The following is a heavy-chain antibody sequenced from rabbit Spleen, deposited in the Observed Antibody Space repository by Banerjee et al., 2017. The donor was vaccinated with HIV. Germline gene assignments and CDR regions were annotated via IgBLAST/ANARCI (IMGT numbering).Heavy chain of an antibody. CDR1: GFSFSNKAV. Sequence: QQQLVESGGGLVQPEGSLTLTCKASGFSFSNKAVMCWVRQAPGKGLEWIACINLITGKAVYANWAKGRSTFSKTSSTTVTLQMTSLTAADTATYFCARGEHFSVGFSAFAIYLDLWGPGTLVTVS. CDR2: INLITGKA. V-gene: IGHV1S45*01. CDR3: ARGEHFSVGFSAFAIYLDL. D-gene: IGHD6-1*01. J-gene: IGHJ6*01.